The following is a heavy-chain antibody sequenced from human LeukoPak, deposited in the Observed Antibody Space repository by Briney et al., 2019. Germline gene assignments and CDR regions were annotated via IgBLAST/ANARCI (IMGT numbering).Heavy chain of an antibody. CDR1: GFTFTGFS. Sequence: PGGSLRLSCAASGFTFTGFSFNWVRQAPGKGLEWVSSINTVATYIYYADSVRGRFAISRDNAKNSVYLQMDSLRAEETGVYYCARLRRNGDSGGFYYYYDYWGQGTLVTVSS. D-gene: IGHD3-22*01. J-gene: IGHJ4*02. V-gene: IGHV3-21*01. CDR2: INTVATYI. CDR3: ARLRRNGDSGGFYYYYDY.